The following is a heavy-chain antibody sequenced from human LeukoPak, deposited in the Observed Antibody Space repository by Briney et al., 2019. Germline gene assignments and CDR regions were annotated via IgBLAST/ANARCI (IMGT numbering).Heavy chain of an antibody. CDR3: ARDPGYSYGENWFDP. J-gene: IGHJ5*02. Sequence: PGGSLRLSCAASGFTFSSYAMHWVRQALGKGLEWVAVISYDGSNKYYADSVKGRFTISRDNSKNTLYLQMNSLRAEDTAVYYCARDPGYSYGENWFDPWGQGTLVTVSS. D-gene: IGHD5-18*01. CDR1: GFTFSSYA. V-gene: IGHV3-30-3*01. CDR2: ISYDGSNK.